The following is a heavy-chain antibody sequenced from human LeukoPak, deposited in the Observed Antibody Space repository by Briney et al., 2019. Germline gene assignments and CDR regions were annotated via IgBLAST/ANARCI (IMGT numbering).Heavy chain of an antibody. J-gene: IGHJ3*02. D-gene: IGHD4-11*01. Sequence: SVKVSCKASGGTFSSYAISRVRQAPGQGLEWMGGIIPIFGTANYAQKFQGRVTITADESTSTAYMELSSLRSEDTAVYYCASYPSTVPGAFDIWGQGTMVTVSS. V-gene: IGHV1-69*01. CDR1: GGTFSSYA. CDR2: IIPIFGTA. CDR3: ASYPSTVPGAFDI.